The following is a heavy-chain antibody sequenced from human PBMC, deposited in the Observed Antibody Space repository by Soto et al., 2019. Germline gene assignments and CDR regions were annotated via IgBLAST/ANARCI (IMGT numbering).Heavy chain of an antibody. Sequence: EVQLVESGGGLVQLGGSLRLSCAASAFTLSSYSMNWVRQAPGKGLEWVSYINSGSTTIYYADSVKGRFTISRDNAKNSLYLQMNSLRDEDTAVYYCARDNPRSSGWDVWGQGTTVTVSS. CDR2: INSGSTTI. V-gene: IGHV3-48*02. J-gene: IGHJ6*02. CDR3: ARDNPRSSGWDV. CDR1: AFTLSSYS.